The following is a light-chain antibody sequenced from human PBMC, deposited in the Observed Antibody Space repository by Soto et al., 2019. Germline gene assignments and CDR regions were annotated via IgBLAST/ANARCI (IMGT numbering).Light chain of an antibody. V-gene: IGKV1-9*01. Sequence: DIQLTQSPSFLSASVGDRVTITCRASQGISSYLAWYQQKPGKAPKLLIYAASTLQSGVPSRFSGSGSGTEFTLTISSLQPEDFATYYCQRLNSYPRFGPGTKVDIK. CDR3: QRLNSYPR. CDR2: AAS. J-gene: IGKJ3*01. CDR1: QGISSY.